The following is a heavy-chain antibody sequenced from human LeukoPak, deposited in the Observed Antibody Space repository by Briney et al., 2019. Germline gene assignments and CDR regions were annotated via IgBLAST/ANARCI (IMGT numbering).Heavy chain of an antibody. CDR2: IIAYNGNT. V-gene: IGHV1-18*01. CDR3: ARVPGPYSSGWPYFDY. D-gene: IGHD6-19*01. J-gene: IGHJ4*02. Sequence: ASVKDSCKASRYTFTSYGISWVRQAPGQGLEWMGCIIAYNGNTNYTQKLQGRVTMTTDTSTSTAYMELRSLRSDDTAMYYCARVPGPYSSGWPYFDYWGQGTLVTVSS. CDR1: RYTFTSYG.